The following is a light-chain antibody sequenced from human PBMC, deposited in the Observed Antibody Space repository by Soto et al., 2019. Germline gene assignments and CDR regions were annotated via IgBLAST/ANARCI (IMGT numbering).Light chain of an antibody. Sequence: DIQMTQSPSSLSASVGDRVTIPRRASQTITNYVNWYQQQSGKAPKLLIYATDTLQSGVPSRFNGSGSGTDYTRTISSLQPEDFETYYCPQSYNTPQTFGQGTKVDI. CDR3: PQSYNTPQT. CDR2: ATD. CDR1: QTITNY. J-gene: IGKJ1*01. V-gene: IGKV1-39*01.